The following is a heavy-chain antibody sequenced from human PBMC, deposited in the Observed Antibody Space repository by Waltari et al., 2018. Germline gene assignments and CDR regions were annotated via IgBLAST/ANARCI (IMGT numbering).Heavy chain of an antibody. V-gene: IGHV3-30*09. CDR1: EFSFARYA. CDR2: ISYDGDSK. Sequence: VQLVESGGGGVQPGTSLRLSCVAYEFSFARYAMQWVRQAPGKGLEWVAVISYDGDSKYYAESVEGRFAISRDQSTNTLYLELDSLRVEDTALYYCARVVSYGGIDYWGLGTLVIVSS. CDR3: ARVVSYGGIDY. J-gene: IGHJ4*02. D-gene: IGHD5-18*01.